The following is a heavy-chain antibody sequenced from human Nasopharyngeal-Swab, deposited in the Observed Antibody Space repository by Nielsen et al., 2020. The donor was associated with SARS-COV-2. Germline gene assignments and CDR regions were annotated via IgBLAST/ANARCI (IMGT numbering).Heavy chain of an antibody. Sequence: GESLKISCAASGFTFRTYWMHWVRQAPGKGLEWISEIHGDGRNTNYADSVKGRFTISRDNAKSTLYLQMNSLRVGDTAVYYCVRDNYGVDYWGQGTLVTVSS. CDR3: VRDNYGVDY. D-gene: IGHD3-10*01. CDR2: IHGDGRNT. CDR1: GFTFRTYW. J-gene: IGHJ4*02. V-gene: IGHV3-74*01.